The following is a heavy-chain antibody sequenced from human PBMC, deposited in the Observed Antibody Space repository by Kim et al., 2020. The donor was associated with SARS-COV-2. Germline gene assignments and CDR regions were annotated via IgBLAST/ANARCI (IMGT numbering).Heavy chain of an antibody. D-gene: IGHD3-3*01. CDR2: INHSGST. Sequence: SETLSLTCAVYGGSFSGYYWSWIRQPPGKGLEWIGEINHSGSTNYNPSLKSRVTISVDTSKNQFSLKLSSVTAADTAVYYCAARYYDFWSGHYYYYYMDVWGKGTTVTVSS. CDR1: GGSFSGYY. V-gene: IGHV4-34*01. CDR3: AARYYDFWSGHYYYYYMDV. J-gene: IGHJ6*03.